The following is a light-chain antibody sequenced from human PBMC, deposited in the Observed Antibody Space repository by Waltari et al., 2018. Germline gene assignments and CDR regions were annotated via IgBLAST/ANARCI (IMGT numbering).Light chain of an antibody. CDR2: SAS. CDR1: QSVGNY. CDR3: QQGYRTPLT. J-gene: IGKJ4*01. V-gene: IGKV1-39*01. Sequence: DIQMTKSPSSLSASVGDRVTIHCRASQSVGNYLNWYQQKPGKATKVLIYSASSLQSGVPSRFSGRGSDTDFTLIISSLQPEDVATYYCQQGYRTPLTFGGATRVE.